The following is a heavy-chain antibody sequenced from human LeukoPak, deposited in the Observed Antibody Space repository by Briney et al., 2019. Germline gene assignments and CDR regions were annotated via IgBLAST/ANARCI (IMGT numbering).Heavy chain of an antibody. CDR1: GFSFSNFW. V-gene: IGHV3-74*01. Sequence: PGGSLRLSCAASGFSFSNFWMHWGRQAPGEGLVWVSRISPDGSETTYADSVKGRFTISRDNAKNTLYLQLSSLRAEDTVVYYCARDMWGSFDYWGQGALVTVSS. J-gene: IGHJ4*02. CDR2: ISPDGSET. D-gene: IGHD7-27*01. CDR3: ARDMWGSFDY.